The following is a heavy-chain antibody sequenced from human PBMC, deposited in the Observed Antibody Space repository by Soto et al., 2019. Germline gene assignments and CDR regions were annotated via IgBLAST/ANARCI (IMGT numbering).Heavy chain of an antibody. D-gene: IGHD3-3*01. CDR3: ARGRRFDFWSGYPSYYYYYYMDV. V-gene: IGHV4-34*01. CDR1: GGSFSGYY. CDR2: INHSGST. Sequence: SETLSLTCAVYGGSFSGYYWSWIRQPPGKGLEWIGEINHSGSTNYNPSLKSRVTISVDTSKNQFSLKLSSVTAADTAVYYCARGRRFDFWSGYPSYYYYYYMDVWGKGTTVTVSS. J-gene: IGHJ6*03.